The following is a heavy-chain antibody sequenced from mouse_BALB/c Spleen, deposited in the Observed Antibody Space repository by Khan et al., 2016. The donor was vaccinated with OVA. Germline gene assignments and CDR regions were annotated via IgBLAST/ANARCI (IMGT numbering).Heavy chain of an antibody. CDR3: ARRRGSMDY. Sequence: QVQLQQSGTELVKPGASVKLSCKAYGYTFTNYDINWVRQRPEQGLEWIGWIFPGDDSTKYNEKFKDKATLTTDKSSSTAYMQLSRLTSEDSAVYFCARRRGSMDYWGQATSVTVSS. CDR2: IFPGDDST. J-gene: IGHJ4*01. V-gene: IGHV1-85*01. CDR1: GYTFTNYD.